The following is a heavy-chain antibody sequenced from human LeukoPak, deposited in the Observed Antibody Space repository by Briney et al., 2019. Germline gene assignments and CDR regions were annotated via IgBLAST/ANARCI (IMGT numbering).Heavy chain of an antibody. D-gene: IGHD5-24*01. CDR3: AKEGRSLQTY. V-gene: IGHV3-30*04. J-gene: IGHJ4*02. Sequence: GGSLRLSCAASGFTSNSYAMHWVRQAPGKGLEWVALISYDGSNKYYADSVRGRFTISRDNSKNSLYLQMNSLRVEDTAVYYCAKEGRSLQTYWGQGTLVTVSS. CDR1: GFTSNSYA. CDR2: ISYDGSNK.